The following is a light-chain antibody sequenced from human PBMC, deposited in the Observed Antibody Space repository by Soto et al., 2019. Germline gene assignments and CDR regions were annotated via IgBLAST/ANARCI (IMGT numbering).Light chain of an antibody. Sequence: ILMTQSPSTLSVSPGERVTLSCRASQNVGTNLAWYQQKPGQAPRLLIYGSSTRATGIPATFSGSGSGTEFTLTISSLQSEESAVYYCQQYNNWGLSFGGGTKVDIK. CDR1: QNVGTN. CDR3: QQYNNWGLS. CDR2: GSS. J-gene: IGKJ4*01. V-gene: IGKV3D-15*01.